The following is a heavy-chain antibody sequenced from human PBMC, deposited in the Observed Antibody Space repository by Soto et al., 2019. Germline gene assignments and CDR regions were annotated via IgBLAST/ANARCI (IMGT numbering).Heavy chain of an antibody. CDR2: INVGRGNL. CDR1: GDTFDNYA. CDR3: AGDQDEYSKNWGRFEF. V-gene: IGHV1-3*01. Sequence: QVQLVQSGAEVRTPGASVKISCKASGDTFDNYALHWVRQAPGQGLEWLGWINVGRGNLKYSENYKGNFFLTTDTSTSTAFLELRDLKSEDTAVYFCAGDQDEYSKNWGRFEFWGEGTLVTVSS. D-gene: IGHD7-27*01. J-gene: IGHJ4*02.